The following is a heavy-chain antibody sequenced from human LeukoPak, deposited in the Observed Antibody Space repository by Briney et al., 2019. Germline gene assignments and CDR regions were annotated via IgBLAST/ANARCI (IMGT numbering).Heavy chain of an antibody. CDR2: IYYSGST. CDR1: GGSISSSSYY. J-gene: IGHJ4*02. V-gene: IGHV4-39*01. CDR3: ARGNPMTDY. Sequence: SETLSLTCTVSGGSISSSSYYWGWIRQPPGKGLEWIGSIYYSGSTYYNPSLKSRVTISVDTSKNQFSLKLSSVTAADTAVYYCARGNPMTDYWGQGTLVTVSS. D-gene: IGHD3-22*01.